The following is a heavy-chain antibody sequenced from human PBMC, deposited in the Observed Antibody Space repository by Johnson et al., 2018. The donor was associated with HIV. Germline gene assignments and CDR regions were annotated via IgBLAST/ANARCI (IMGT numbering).Heavy chain of an antibody. D-gene: IGHD3-22*01. Sequence: VQLVESGGGLVKPGGSLRLSCAASGFTFSNAWMSWVRQAPGKGLEWVGRIKSKTDGGTTDYAAPVKGRLTISRDVSKNTLYLQMNSLKTEDTAVYYCTTETYYYDSSGYYYGHAFDIWGQGTMVTVSS. CDR3: TTETYYYDSSGYYYGHAFDI. CDR1: GFTFSNAW. CDR2: IKSKTDGGTT. V-gene: IGHV3-15*01. J-gene: IGHJ3*02.